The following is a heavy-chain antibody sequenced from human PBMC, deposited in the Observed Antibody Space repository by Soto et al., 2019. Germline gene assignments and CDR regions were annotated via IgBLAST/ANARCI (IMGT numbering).Heavy chain of an antibody. CDR1: GGTISSYY. CDR2: IYTSGST. J-gene: IGHJ5*02. Sequence: PSETLSRTCTASGGTISSYYWSWIRQPAGKGLEWIGRIYTSGSTNYNPSLKSRVTMSVDTSKNQFSLKLSSVTAADTAVYYCARTGRDVRGGAWWLFPWGQEPLVTVSS. CDR3: ARTGRDVRGGAWWLFP. D-gene: IGHD2-8*02. V-gene: IGHV4-4*07.